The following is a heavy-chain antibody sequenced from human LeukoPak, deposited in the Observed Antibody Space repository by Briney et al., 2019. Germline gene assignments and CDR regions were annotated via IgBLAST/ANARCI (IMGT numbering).Heavy chain of an antibody. CDR2: INPSGGST. CDR1: GYTFTSYY. V-gene: IGHV1-46*01. J-gene: IGHJ6*03. Sequence: ASVKVSCKASGYTFTSYYMHWVRQAPGQGLEWMGIINPSGGSTSYAQKFQGRVTMTRDMSTSTVYMELSSLRSEDTAVYYCARVGDTDYGDYVYYYMDVWGKGTTVTVSS. CDR3: ARVGDTDYGDYVYYYMDV. D-gene: IGHD4-17*01.